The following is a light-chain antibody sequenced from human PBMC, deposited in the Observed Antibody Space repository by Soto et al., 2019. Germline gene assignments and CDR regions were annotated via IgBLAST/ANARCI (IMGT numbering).Light chain of an antibody. CDR1: QSISSW. CDR3: QQYNSYSTWT. CDR2: KAS. J-gene: IGKJ1*01. Sequence: DIQMTQSPPTLSASVGDRVTITCRASQSISSWLAWYKQKPGKAPKLLIYKASSLESGVPSTFSGSGSGTEFSLTIHSLQPDDVATYYCQQYNSYSTWTFGQGAKVEIK. V-gene: IGKV1-5*03.